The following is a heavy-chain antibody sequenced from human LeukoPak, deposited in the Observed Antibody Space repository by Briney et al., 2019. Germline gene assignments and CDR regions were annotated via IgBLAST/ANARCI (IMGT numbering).Heavy chain of an antibody. CDR3: AKDRSSSGWRFDY. Sequence: GGSLRLSCEASGFALSFFAMSWLRQAPGKGLEWVSAIRGSDDSTFYADSGKGRFTISRDNSKNTLYLQRNSLRAEDTAVYYCAKDRSSSGWRFDYWGQGTLVTVSS. CDR2: IRGSDDST. V-gene: IGHV3-23*01. D-gene: IGHD6-19*01. J-gene: IGHJ4*02. CDR1: GFALSFFA.